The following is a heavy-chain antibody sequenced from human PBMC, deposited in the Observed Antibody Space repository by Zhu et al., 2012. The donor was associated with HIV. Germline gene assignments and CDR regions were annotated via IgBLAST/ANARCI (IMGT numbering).Heavy chain of an antibody. Sequence: QVQLQESGPGLVKPSETLSLTCAVSGYSISSGYYWGWIRQPPGKGLEWIGSVYHSGSTYYNPSLKSRVTISVDTSKNQFSLKLSSVTAADTAVYYCARDHGHMTTLDYWGQGTLVTVSS. CDR1: GYSISSGYY. J-gene: IGHJ4*02. CDR2: VYHSGST. V-gene: IGHV4-38-2*02. D-gene: IGHD4-11*01. CDR3: ARDHGHMTTLDY.